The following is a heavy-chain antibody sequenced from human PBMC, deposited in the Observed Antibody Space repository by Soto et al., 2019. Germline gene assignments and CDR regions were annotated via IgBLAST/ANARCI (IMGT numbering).Heavy chain of an antibody. D-gene: IGHD3-3*01. CDR3: APLAKFSTRVCYIGGWYFDL. Sequence: LVQSGAEVKKPGASVRVSCKASGYTFTNHDINWVRQATGQGPEWIGWMHANSDNTGYAQRFQGRVTMTRNASRITAYLEPRPLTYEDTAVHDCAPLAKFSTRVCYIGGWYFDLWGRATLVTVSS. J-gene: IGHJ2*01. CDR1: GYTFTNHD. CDR2: MHANSDNT. V-gene: IGHV1-8*01.